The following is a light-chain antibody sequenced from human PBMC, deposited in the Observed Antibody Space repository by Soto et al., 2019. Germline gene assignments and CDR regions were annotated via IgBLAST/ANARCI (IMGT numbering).Light chain of an antibody. CDR2: DAS. Sequence: EIVMTQSPTTLSVSPGERATLSCRASQSVSGNLAWYQQKPGQAPRLLIYDASTRATGIPARFSGSGSGTEFTLTISSLQSEDFTVYYCQQYNNWPPITFGQGTRLEIK. V-gene: IGKV3-15*01. CDR1: QSVSGN. J-gene: IGKJ5*01. CDR3: QQYNNWPPIT.